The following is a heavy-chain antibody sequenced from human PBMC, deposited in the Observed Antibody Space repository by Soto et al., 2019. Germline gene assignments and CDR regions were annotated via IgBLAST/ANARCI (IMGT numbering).Heavy chain of an antibody. D-gene: IGHD2-21*02. CDR1: GFTFSSYA. CDR3: AKRAAYCGGDCYLYFDY. CDR2: ISGSGGST. J-gene: IGHJ4*02. Sequence: EVQLLESGGGLVQPGGSLRLSCAASGFTFSSYAMSWVRQAPGKGLEWVSAISGSGGSTYYADSVKGRFTISRDNSKNTLYLQMNSLRAEGTAVYYCAKRAAYCGGDCYLYFDYWGQGTLVTVSS. V-gene: IGHV3-23*01.